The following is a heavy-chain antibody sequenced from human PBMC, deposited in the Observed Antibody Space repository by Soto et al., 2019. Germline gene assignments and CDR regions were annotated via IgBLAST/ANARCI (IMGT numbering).Heavy chain of an antibody. D-gene: IGHD3-10*01. J-gene: IGHJ4*02. CDR3: AKRSSGSHFDY. CDR1: GFPFRSYS. Sequence: VPLLESGGGLVQPGGSLRLSFAASGFPFRSYSMSLVRPAPGKGLEWVAVISGSGDSTYYADSVKGRFTISRDNSENTLYMHMSSLRAEDTAVYYCAKRSSGSHFDYWGQGTLVTVSS. CDR2: ISGSGDST. V-gene: IGHV3-23*01.